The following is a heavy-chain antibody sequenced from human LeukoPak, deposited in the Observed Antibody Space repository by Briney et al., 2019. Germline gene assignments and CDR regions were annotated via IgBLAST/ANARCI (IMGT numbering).Heavy chain of an antibody. D-gene: IGHD6-13*01. CDR2: ISYDGRNK. V-gene: IGHV3-30*18. CDR1: GFTFSSHA. Sequence: PGRSLRLSCAASGFTFSSHAMHWVRQAPGKGLEWVAVISYDGRNKYYAESVKGRITISRDNSKNTLYLQMNRLRDEDAAVYYCAKDRWHQLVSYPHHYWGQGTLVSVSS. CDR3: AKDRWHQLVSYPHHY. J-gene: IGHJ4*02.